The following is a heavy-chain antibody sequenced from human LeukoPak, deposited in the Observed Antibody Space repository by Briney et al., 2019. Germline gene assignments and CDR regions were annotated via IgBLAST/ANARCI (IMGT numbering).Heavy chain of an antibody. J-gene: IGHJ4*02. CDR2: LIPIFGTA. Sequence: PGDACGNASGGTFTSYAISWWPQSPGQRVKGRGGLIPIFGTANYAQKLQGRVTITADESTSTAYMELSSLRSEDTAVYYCARVGVTMVRGVILYFDYWGQGTLVTVSS. CDR3: ARVGVTMVRGVILYFDY. CDR1: GGTFTSYA. V-gene: IGHV1-69*13. D-gene: IGHD3-10*01.